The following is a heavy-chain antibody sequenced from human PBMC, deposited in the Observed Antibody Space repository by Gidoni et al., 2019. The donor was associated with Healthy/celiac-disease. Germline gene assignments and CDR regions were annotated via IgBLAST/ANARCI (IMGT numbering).Heavy chain of an antibody. CDR3: AHSGDTAMVQGGGNYFDY. V-gene: IGHV2-5*01. CDR2: ISWNDDK. CDR1: GFSLSTSGVG. Sequence: QITLKESGPTLVKPTQTLTLTCTFSGFSLSTSGVGVGWIRQPPGKALEWLALISWNDDKRYSPSLKSRLTITKDTSKNQVVLTMTNMDPVDTATYYCAHSGDTAMVQGGGNYFDYWGQGTLVTVSS. D-gene: IGHD5-18*01. J-gene: IGHJ4*02.